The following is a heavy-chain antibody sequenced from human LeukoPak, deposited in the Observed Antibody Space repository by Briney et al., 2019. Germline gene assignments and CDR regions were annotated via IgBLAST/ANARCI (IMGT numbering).Heavy chain of an antibody. CDR3: ATDHISLGYDSSGIPY. J-gene: IGHJ4*02. CDR1: GYTFTSYG. Sequence: GASVKVSCKASGYTFTSYGISWVRQAPGQGLEWMGWISAYNGNTNYAQKLQGRVTMTTDTSTSTAYMELRSLRSDDTAVYYCATDHISLGYDSSGIPYWGQGTLVTVSS. CDR2: ISAYNGNT. D-gene: IGHD3-22*01. V-gene: IGHV1-18*01.